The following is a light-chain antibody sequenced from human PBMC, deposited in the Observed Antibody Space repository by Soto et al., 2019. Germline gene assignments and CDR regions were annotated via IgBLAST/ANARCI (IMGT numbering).Light chain of an antibody. J-gene: IGKJ5*01. CDR3: QQYHRSSIT. Sequence: DIQMTQSPSSLSASVGDRVIITCRASQTISSHLNWYQQKPGKAPNLLIYDASTLERGVPSRFSGTGSGTEFTLAINSLQPNDFATYYCQQYHRSSITFGQGTRLEIK. V-gene: IGKV1-5*01. CDR1: QTISSH. CDR2: DAS.